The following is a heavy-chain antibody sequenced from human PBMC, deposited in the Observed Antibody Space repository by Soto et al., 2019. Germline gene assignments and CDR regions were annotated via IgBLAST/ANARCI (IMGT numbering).Heavy chain of an antibody. CDR1: GGSFSSSRSY. D-gene: IGHD1-7*01. V-gene: IGHV4-39*01. J-gene: IGHJ4*02. CDR2: IFYSGST. CDR3: AAYTTGTTFDS. Sequence: QLLESGPGLVKPSETLSLTCTVSGGSFSSSRSYWGWIRQPPGKGLEWIGSIFYSGSTSYTPSLKSRVTISVDASKNQFALRVDSVTAADTAVYYCAAYTTGTTFDSWGQGTLVTVSS.